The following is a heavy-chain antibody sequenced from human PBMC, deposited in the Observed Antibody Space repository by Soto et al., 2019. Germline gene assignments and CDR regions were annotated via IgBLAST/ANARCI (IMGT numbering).Heavy chain of an antibody. CDR1: GFSLSTSGVG. Sequence: QITLKESGPTLVKPTQTLPLSCTFSGFSLSTSGVGVGWTRQPPGKALEWLALIYWDDDKRYRPSLKSRLTITKDTSKNPVVLTMTNMDPVDTATYYCAHGRIRDWYFDLWGRGTLVTVSS. J-gene: IGHJ2*01. CDR3: AHGRIRDWYFDL. V-gene: IGHV2-5*02. CDR2: IYWDDDK.